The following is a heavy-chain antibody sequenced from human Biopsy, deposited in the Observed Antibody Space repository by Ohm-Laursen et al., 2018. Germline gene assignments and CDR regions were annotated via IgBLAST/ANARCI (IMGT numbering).Heavy chain of an antibody. Sequence: SETLSLTCTVSGDSVSSDSLYWTWIRQPPGQGLEYIGYIYDRGSAANYNPSLESRVTMSVDMPKNQFSLKLSSVTAADTAIYYCARGMRSSGWPYFDSWGQGTLVTVSS. V-gene: IGHV4-61*01. J-gene: IGHJ4*02. CDR1: GDSVSSDSLY. CDR2: IYDRGSAA. D-gene: IGHD6-19*01. CDR3: ARGMRSSGWPYFDS.